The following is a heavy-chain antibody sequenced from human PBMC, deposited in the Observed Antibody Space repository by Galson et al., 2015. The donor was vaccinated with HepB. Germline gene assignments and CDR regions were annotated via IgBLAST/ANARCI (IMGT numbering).Heavy chain of an antibody. D-gene: IGHD6-19*01. CDR2: IDPSDSYT. V-gene: IGHV5-10-1*01. CDR1: GYSFTSYW. J-gene: IGHJ6*03. Sequence: QSGAEVKKPGESLRISCKGSGYSFTSYWISWVRQMPGKGLEWMGRIDPSDSYTNYSPSFQGHVTISADKSISTAYLQWSSLKASDTAMYYCARTKYSSGSYYYYYMDVWGKGTTVTVSS. CDR3: ARTKYSSGSYYYYYMDV.